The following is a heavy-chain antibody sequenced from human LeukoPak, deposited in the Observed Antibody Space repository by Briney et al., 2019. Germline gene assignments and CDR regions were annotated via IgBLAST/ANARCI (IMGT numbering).Heavy chain of an antibody. CDR3: ARGNYYDSSGSILDY. Sequence: GGSLRLSCAASGFTFDDYAMHWVRQAPGKGLEWVSLISWDGGSTYYADSVKGRFTISRDNSKNSLYLQMNSLRAEDTALYYCARGNYYDSSGSILDYWGQGTLVTVSS. D-gene: IGHD3-22*01. CDR1: GFTFDDYA. V-gene: IGHV3-43D*03. CDR2: ISWDGGST. J-gene: IGHJ4*02.